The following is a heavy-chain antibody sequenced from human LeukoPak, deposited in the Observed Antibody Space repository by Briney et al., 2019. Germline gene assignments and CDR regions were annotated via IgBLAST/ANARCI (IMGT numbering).Heavy chain of an antibody. D-gene: IGHD2-21*02. V-gene: IGHV4-30-2*01. J-gene: IGHJ4*02. Sequence: PSETLSLTCAVSSASFSSGGYSWSWIRQPPGKGLEWIGYIYQSGSTYYNPSLKSRVTVSIDRSKNLFSLKLSSLTAADTAVYYCARGGPPYCGGDCHIFVYWGQGTLVTVSS. CDR2: IYQSGST. CDR1: SASFSSGGYS. CDR3: ARGGPPYCGGDCHIFVY.